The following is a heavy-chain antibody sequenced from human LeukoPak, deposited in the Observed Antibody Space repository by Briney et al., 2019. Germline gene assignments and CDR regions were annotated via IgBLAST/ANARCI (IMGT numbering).Heavy chain of an antibody. D-gene: IGHD3-10*01. J-gene: IGHJ4*02. Sequence: PGRSLRLSCAASGFTFSSYGMHWVRQAPGKGLEWVAVISYDGSNKHYADSVKGRFTISRDNSKNTLYLQMNSLRAEDTAVYYCAASAWDYWGQGTLVTVSS. V-gene: IGHV3-30*03. CDR2: ISYDGSNK. CDR3: AASAWDY. CDR1: GFTFSSYG.